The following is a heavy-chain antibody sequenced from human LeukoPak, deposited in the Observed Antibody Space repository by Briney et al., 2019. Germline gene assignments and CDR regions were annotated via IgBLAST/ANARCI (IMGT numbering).Heavy chain of an antibody. Sequence: ASVKVSCKASGYTLTSYGISWVRQAPGQGLEWMGWISAYNGNTNYAQKLQGRVTMTTDTSTSTAYMELRSLRSDDTAVYYCARDTKRYCSSTSCSNFDYWGQGTLVTVSS. D-gene: IGHD2-2*01. J-gene: IGHJ4*02. CDR1: GYTLTSYG. V-gene: IGHV1-18*01. CDR2: ISAYNGNT. CDR3: ARDTKRYCSSTSCSNFDY.